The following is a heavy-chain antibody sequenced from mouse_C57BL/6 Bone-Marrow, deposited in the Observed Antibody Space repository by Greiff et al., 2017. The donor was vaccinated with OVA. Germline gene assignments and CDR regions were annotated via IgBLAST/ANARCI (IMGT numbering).Heavy chain of an antibody. V-gene: IGHV5-12*01. J-gene: IGHJ1*03. CDR2: ISNGGGST. CDR1: GFTFSDYY. CDR3: ARAHHYYGSRYFDV. D-gene: IGHD1-1*01. Sequence: EVKLVESGGGLVQPGGSLKLSCAASGFTFSDYYMYWVRQTPEKRLEWVAYISNGGGSTYYPDTVQGRFTISRDNAKNTLYLQMSRLKSEDTAMYYCARAHHYYGSRYFDVWGTGTTVTVSS.